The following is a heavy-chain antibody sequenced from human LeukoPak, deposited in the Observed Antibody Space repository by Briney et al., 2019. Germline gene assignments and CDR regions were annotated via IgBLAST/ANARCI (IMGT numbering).Heavy chain of an antibody. Sequence: SVKVSCKASGGTFSSYAISWVRQAPGQGLEWMGRIIPILGIANYAQKFQGRVTITADKSTSTAYMELSSLRSEDTAVYYCARVNYDSSGYYLADYWGQGTLVTVSS. J-gene: IGHJ4*02. D-gene: IGHD3-22*01. CDR2: IIPILGIA. V-gene: IGHV1-69*04. CDR1: GGTFSSYA. CDR3: ARVNYDSSGYYLADY.